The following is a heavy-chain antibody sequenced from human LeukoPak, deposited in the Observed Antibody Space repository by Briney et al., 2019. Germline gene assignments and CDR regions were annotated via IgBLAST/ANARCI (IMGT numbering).Heavy chain of an antibody. D-gene: IGHD6-6*01. Sequence: PGGSLRLSCAASGFTFSSYSMNWVRQAPGKGLEWVSYISSSSSTIYYADSVKGRFTISRDNAKNSLYLQMNSLGDEDTAVYYCARVSARGFDYWGQGTLVTVSS. CDR1: GFTFSSYS. CDR3: ARVSARGFDY. CDR2: ISSSSSTI. V-gene: IGHV3-48*02. J-gene: IGHJ4*02.